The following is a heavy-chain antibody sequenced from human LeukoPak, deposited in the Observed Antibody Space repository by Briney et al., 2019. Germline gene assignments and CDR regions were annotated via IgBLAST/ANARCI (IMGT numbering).Heavy chain of an antibody. Sequence: GGSLRLSCAACRFTFSSYGMSWVRQAPGKGLEWVSAISGSGGSTYYADSVKGRSTISRDNSKNTLYLQMNSLRAEDTAVYYCAKDFRGVRGVYFDYWGRGTLVTVSS. CDR1: RFTFSSYG. CDR2: ISGSGGST. V-gene: IGHV3-23*01. CDR3: AKDFRGVRGVYFDY. J-gene: IGHJ4*02. D-gene: IGHD3-10*01.